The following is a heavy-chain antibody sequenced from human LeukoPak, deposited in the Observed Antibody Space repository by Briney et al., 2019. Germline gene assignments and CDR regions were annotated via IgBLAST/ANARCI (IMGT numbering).Heavy chain of an antibody. V-gene: IGHV3-13*01. J-gene: IGHJ4*02. D-gene: IGHD1-26*01. CDR3: ARGSGTYYVTDFDY. Sequence: PGGSLRLSCVASGFIFRSYDMHWVRQASGKGLVWVSTTGTDGDTYYPGSVKGRFTVSRENAKNSLYLQMNSLRAEDTAIYYCARGSGTYYVTDFDYWGQGTLVTVSS. CDR1: GFIFRSYD. CDR2: TGTDGDT.